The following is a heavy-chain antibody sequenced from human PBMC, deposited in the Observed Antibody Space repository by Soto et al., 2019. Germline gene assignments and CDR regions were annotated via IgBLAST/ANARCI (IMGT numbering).Heavy chain of an antibody. CDR1: GGSISSYY. CDR2: IYYSGST. CDR3: ARSHYVWGSYRPNYYYYGMDV. J-gene: IGHJ6*02. Sequence: SETLSLTCTISGGSISSYYWSWIRQPPGKGLEWIGYIYYSGSTNYNPSLKSRVTISVDTSKNQFSLKLSSVTAADTAVYYCARSHYVWGSYRPNYYYYGMDVWGQGTTVTVS. V-gene: IGHV4-59*01. D-gene: IGHD3-16*02.